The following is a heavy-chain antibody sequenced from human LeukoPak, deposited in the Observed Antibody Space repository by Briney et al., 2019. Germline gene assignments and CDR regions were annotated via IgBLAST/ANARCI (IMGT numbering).Heavy chain of an antibody. J-gene: IGHJ4*02. D-gene: IGHD3-10*01. CDR2: ISWNSGSI. CDR3: AKDSSYGSGSYYAVY. Sequence: QPGGSLRLSCAASGFTFDDYAMHWVRQAPGKGLEWVSGISWNSGSIGYADSVKGRFTISRDNAKNSLYLQMNSLRAEDTALYYCAKDSSYGSGSYYAVYWGQGTLVTVSS. CDR1: GFTFDDYA. V-gene: IGHV3-9*01.